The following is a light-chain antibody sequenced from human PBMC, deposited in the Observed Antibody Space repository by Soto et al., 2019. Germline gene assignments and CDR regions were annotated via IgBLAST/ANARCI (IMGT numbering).Light chain of an antibody. CDR3: QQYYSYPRT. V-gene: IGKV1-5*01. Sequence: DIQMTQSPSTLSASVGDSVTITCRASQHIRNWLAWYQQKPGKAPHPLIYDASSLKSGVPSRFSGSGSGTDFTLTISCPQSEDFATYYCQQYYSYPRTFSQGTKVDIK. CDR1: QHIRNW. J-gene: IGKJ1*01. CDR2: DAS.